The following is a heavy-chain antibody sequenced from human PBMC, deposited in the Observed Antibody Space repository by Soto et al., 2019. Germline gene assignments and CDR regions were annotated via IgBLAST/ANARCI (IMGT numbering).Heavy chain of an antibody. J-gene: IGHJ4*02. Sequence: SETLSLTCTVSGGSISSYYWSWIRQPPGKGLEWIGYIYYSGIATYNPSLKSRPTISLDTSKNQFSLRLASVTAADTAVYYCARTLPNRQLFDSWSQGTLVTVSS. D-gene: IGHD1-1*01. V-gene: IGHV4-59*01. CDR3: ARTLPNRQLFDS. CDR2: IYYSGIA. CDR1: GGSISSYY.